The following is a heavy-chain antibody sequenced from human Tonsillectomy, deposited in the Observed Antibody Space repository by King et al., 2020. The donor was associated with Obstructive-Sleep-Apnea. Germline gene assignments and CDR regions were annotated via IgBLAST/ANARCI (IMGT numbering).Heavy chain of an antibody. CDR1: GFTFNSYG. D-gene: IGHD1-26*01. V-gene: IGHV3-30*18. J-gene: IGHJ4*02. Sequence: VQLVESGGGVVQPGRSLRLSCAASGFTFNSYGMHWVRQAPGKGLEWVAIISYDGSNKYYADSVKGRFTISRDNSNNTLYLQMNSLRPEDTAVYYCAKDASALIVEATGYFDYWGQGTLVTVSS. CDR2: ISYDGSNK. CDR3: AKDASALIVEATGYFDY.